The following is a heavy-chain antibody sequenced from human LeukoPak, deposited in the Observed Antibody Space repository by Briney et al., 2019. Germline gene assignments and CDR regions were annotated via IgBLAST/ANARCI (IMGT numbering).Heavy chain of an antibody. J-gene: IGHJ5*02. CDR3: ARVYSSSWYIYDWFDP. V-gene: IGHV4-34*01. CDR1: GGSFSGYY. CDR2: INHSGST. D-gene: IGHD6-13*01. Sequence: SETLSLTCAVYGGSFSGYYWSWIRQPPGKGLEWIGEINHSGSTSYNPSLKSRVTISIDTSKNQFSLKLSSVTAADTAVYYCARVYSSSWYIYDWFDPWGQGTLVTVSS.